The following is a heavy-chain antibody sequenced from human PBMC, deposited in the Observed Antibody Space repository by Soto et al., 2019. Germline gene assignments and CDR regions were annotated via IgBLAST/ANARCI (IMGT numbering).Heavy chain of an antibody. CDR1: GGSISSYY. D-gene: IGHD6-19*01. CDR3: ARQGYSSGWYAWFDP. Sequence: QVQLQESGPGLVKPSETLSLTCTVSGGSISSYYWSWIRQPPGKGLEWIGYIYYSGSTNYNPSLKSRVTISVDTSKNQFPLKLSSLPAADRAVYYCARQGYSSGWYAWFDPWGQGTLVTVSS. CDR2: IYYSGST. J-gene: IGHJ5*02. V-gene: IGHV4-59*08.